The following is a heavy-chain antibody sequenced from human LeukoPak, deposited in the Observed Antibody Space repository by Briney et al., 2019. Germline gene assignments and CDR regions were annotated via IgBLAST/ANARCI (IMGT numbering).Heavy chain of an antibody. CDR2: IISKTYGGTT. CDR1: GFTSSNAW. J-gene: IGHJ4*02. D-gene: IGHD5-12*01. Sequence: PGGSLRLSCAASGFTSSNAWMNWVRQAPGKGLEWVARIISKTYGGTTGYAAPVKGRFTISRDDSKSTLYLQKYSLKTEDTAVYYCTTDWGYIKELVFDYWGQGTLVTVSS. CDR3: TTDWGYIKELVFDY. V-gene: IGHV3-15*07.